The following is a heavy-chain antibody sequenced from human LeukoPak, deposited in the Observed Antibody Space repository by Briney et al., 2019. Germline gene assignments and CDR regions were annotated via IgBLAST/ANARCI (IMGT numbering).Heavy chain of an antibody. J-gene: IGHJ6*02. Sequence: GSLRLSCAASGLTFSSYWMSWVRQAPGKGLEWVAFINQNGGTRYYVDSVKGRFAISRENAKNSLFLQMNSLRVEDTAMYYCVRDCSSVNCPPTDFYGLDVWGQGTTVTVSS. CDR2: INQNGGTR. CDR1: GLTFSSYW. V-gene: IGHV3-7*03. CDR3: VRDCSSVNCPPTDFYGLDV. D-gene: IGHD1-1*01.